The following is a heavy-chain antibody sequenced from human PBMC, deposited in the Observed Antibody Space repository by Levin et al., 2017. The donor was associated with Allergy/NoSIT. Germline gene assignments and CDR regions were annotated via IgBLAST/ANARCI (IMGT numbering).Heavy chain of an antibody. Sequence: GESLKISCAASGFTFSAYAMHWVRQAPGKGLEWVAAISFDGTNDDYADSVKGRFTISRDNSENTLYLQMNSLRVEDTAVYYCVRALYSRREKLDYWGHGTLVTVSS. CDR2: ISFDGTND. J-gene: IGHJ4*01. V-gene: IGHV3-30-3*01. CDR1: GFTFSAYA. D-gene: IGHD6-13*01. CDR3: VRALYSRREKLDY.